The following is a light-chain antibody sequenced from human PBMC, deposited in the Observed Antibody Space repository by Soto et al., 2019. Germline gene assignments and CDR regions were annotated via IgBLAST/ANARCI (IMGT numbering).Light chain of an antibody. V-gene: IGKV3-20*01. CDR3: QQTFHSPRT. J-gene: IGKJ2*01. CDR1: RSVISNF. Sequence: EIVLTQSPDTLSLSPGETASLSCWASRSVISNFLAWYQQRRGQPPRLLIYDSSKRATGIPARFTGSGSGTAFTLTISRVEPGDSAVYYCQQTFHSPRTFGQGTRLEIK. CDR2: DSS.